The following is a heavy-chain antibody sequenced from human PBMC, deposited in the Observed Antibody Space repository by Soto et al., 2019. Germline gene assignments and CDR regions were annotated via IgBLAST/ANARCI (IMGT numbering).Heavy chain of an antibody. D-gene: IGHD3-9*01. J-gene: IGHJ6*02. CDR2: IIPIFGTA. CDR3: AGGTILYGKYYSYGMDV. CDR1: GCTFSSYA. Sequence: GASVKVSCKASGCTFSSYAISWVRQAPGQGLEWMGGIIPIFGTANYAQKFQGRVTITADESTSTAYMELSSLRSEDTAVYYCAGGTILYGKYYSYGMDVWGQGTRVTVSS. V-gene: IGHV1-69*13.